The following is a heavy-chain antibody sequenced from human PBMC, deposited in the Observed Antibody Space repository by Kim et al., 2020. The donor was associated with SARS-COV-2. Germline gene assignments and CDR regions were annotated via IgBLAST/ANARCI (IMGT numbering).Heavy chain of an antibody. CDR2: INPNSGGT. Sequence: ASVKVSCKASGYTFTGYYMHWMRQAPGQGLEWMGWINPNSGGTNYAQKFQGRVTMTRDTSISTAYMELSRLRSDDTAVYYCARPYSSSTRWAELDYWGQGTLVTVSS. CDR3: ARPYSSSTRWAELDY. J-gene: IGHJ4*02. D-gene: IGHD6-6*01. V-gene: IGHV1-2*02. CDR1: GYTFTGYY.